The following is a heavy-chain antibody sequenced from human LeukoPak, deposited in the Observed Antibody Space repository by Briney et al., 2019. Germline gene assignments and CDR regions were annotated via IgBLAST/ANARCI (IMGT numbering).Heavy chain of an antibody. D-gene: IGHD6-25*01. CDR2: IYYSGST. J-gene: IGHJ4*02. CDR1: GGSISRGGYY. V-gene: IGHV4-31*03. CDR3: AAAFDH. Sequence: SETLSLPCTVSGGSISRGGYYWSWLRQHPGKGLEWIGYIYYSGSTYYNPSLKSRVTICVDPSKNQFSLELNSVTAADPAVYYCAAAFDHWGQGILVTVSS.